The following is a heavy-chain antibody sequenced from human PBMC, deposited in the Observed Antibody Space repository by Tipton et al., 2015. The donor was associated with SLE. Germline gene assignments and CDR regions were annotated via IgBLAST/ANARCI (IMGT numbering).Heavy chain of an antibody. V-gene: IGHV3-48*03. CDR2: ISTTT. Sequence: SLRLSCAASGFTFSSYEMNWVRQAPGKGLEWVSYISTTTYYADSVEGRFTISRDNAKNSLYLQMTSLRAEDTAVYYCARASGNLVDAFDFWGQGTMVTVSS. J-gene: IGHJ3*01. CDR1: GFTFSSYE. D-gene: IGHD1-26*01. CDR3: ARASGNLVDAFDF.